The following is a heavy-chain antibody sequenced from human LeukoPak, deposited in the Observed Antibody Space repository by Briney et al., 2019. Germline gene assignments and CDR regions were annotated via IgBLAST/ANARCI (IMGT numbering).Heavy chain of an antibody. CDR3: ARGPRYADYGRYFDL. D-gene: IGHD4-17*01. J-gene: IGHJ2*01. V-gene: IGHV4-34*01. Sequence: KPSETLSLTCAVYGGSFSGYYWSWIRQPPGKGLEWIGEINHSGSTNYNPSLKSRVTISVDTSKNQFSLKLSSVTAADTAVYYCARGPRYADYGRYFDLWGRGTLVTVSS. CDR1: GGSFSGYY. CDR2: INHSGST.